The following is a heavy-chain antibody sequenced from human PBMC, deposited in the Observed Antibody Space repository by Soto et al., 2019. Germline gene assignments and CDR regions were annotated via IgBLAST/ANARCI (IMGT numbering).Heavy chain of an antibody. D-gene: IGHD6-19*01. Sequence: QVQLVQSGAEVKKPGASVKVSCKASGYIFTDYYMHWVRQAPGQELGWMGRINPNSGGTDYAQKFQGRVTITADESTSTAYMELSSLRSEDTAVYYCATEVAGIIDYWGQGTLVTVSS. CDR2: INPNSGGT. CDR1: GYIFTDYY. J-gene: IGHJ4*02. V-gene: IGHV1-2*06. CDR3: ATEVAGIIDY.